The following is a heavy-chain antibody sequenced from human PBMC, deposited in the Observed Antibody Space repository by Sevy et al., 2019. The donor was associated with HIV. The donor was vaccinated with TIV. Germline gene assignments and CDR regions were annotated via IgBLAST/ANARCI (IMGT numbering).Heavy chain of an antibody. V-gene: IGHV3-11*01. D-gene: IGHD4-17*01. Sequence: GGSLRLSCAASGFSISDYYMSWIRQAPGKGPQWISYICSSADTIYYADSVKGRFTVSRDNAKNSLYLQMKGLRAEDTAVYYCARDHVKDGDLGDYYYYAMDVWGQGTTVTVSS. CDR2: ICSSADTI. CDR1: GFSISDYY. CDR3: ARDHVKDGDLGDYYYYAMDV. J-gene: IGHJ6*02.